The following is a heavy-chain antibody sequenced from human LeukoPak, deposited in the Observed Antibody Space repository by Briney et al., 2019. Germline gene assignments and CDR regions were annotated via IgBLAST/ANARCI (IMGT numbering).Heavy chain of an antibody. V-gene: IGHV4-31*03. D-gene: IGHD2-2*01. CDR2: IYYSGST. CDR3: ARGAPTIVVVPAAMRGGWFDP. Sequence: SQSLSLTCTVSGGSISSGGYYWGWIRQHPGKGRDWIGYIYYSGSTYYNPSLKSRVTISVDTSKNQFSLKMSSVTAADTAVYYCARGAPTIVVVPAAMRGGWFDPWGQGTLVTVSS. CDR1: GGSISSGGYY. J-gene: IGHJ5*02.